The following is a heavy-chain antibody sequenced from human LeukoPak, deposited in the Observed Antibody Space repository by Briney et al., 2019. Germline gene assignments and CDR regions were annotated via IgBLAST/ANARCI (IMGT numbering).Heavy chain of an antibody. J-gene: IGHJ4*02. CDR1: GYTFISYG. CDR2: ISAYNGNT. CDR3: AGSSSYSSGWYMIDY. D-gene: IGHD6-19*01. V-gene: IGHV1-18*01. Sequence: ASVKVSCKASGYTFISYGISWVRQAPGQGLEWMGWISAYNGNTNYAQKLQGRVTMTTDTSTSTAYMELRSLRSDDTAVYYCAGSSSYSSGWYMIDYWGQGTLVTVSS.